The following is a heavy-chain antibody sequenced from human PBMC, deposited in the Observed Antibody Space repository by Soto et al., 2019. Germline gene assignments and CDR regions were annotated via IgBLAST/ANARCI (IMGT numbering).Heavy chain of an antibody. V-gene: IGHV1-3*01. J-gene: IGHJ4*02. CDR2: INPASGNT. CDR3: STKALRPGLSFYIYY. Sequence: GASVKVSCKASGYTFIHYAIHWVRKAPGQRPEWMGLINPASGNTQYSQNFQGRVTITRDTSASTAYMELSSLRSEDTAVYFCSTKALRPGLSFYIYYWCPPTLVTLAS. CDR1: GYTFIHYA. D-gene: IGHD5-12*01.